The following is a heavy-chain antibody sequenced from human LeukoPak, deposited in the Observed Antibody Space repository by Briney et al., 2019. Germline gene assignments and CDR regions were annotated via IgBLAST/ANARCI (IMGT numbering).Heavy chain of an antibody. CDR2: INHSGST. Sequence: SETLSLTCAVYGGSFSGYYWSWIRQPPGKGLEWIGEINHSGSTNYNPSLKSRVTISVDTSKNQFSLKLSSVTAADTAVYYCARSGNYDFWSGAYYFDYWGQGTLVTVSS. J-gene: IGHJ4*02. CDR1: GGSFSGYY. D-gene: IGHD3-3*01. V-gene: IGHV4-34*01. CDR3: ARSGNYDFWSGAYYFDY.